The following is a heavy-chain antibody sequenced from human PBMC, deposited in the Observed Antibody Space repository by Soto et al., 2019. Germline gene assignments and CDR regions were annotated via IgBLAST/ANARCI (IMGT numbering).Heavy chain of an antibody. D-gene: IGHD6-19*01. CDR1: GFTFSSYA. V-gene: IGHV3-23*01. CDR3: AKVASAAQQWLLTFDH. J-gene: IGHJ4*02. CDR2: ISSGGGRT. Sequence: EVQLLESGGGLVQPGGSLRLSCAASGFTFSSYAMSWVRQAPGKGLEWVSGISSGGGRTYYADSVKGRFTISRDNSKNTVYLQMNSLRAEDTAVYYCAKVASAAQQWLLTFDHWGQAIQVTVSS.